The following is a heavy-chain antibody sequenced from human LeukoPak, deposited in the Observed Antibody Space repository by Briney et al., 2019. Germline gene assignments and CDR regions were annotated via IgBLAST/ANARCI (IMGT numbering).Heavy chain of an antibody. D-gene: IGHD6-19*01. J-gene: IGHJ4*02. Sequence: PGGSLRLSCAASGFTFSSYSMNWVRQAPGKGLEWVSHISSSSSTIYYADSVKGRFTISIDNAKNSLYLQMNSLRAEDTAVYYCARVAGIAVAGASYYFDYWGQGTLVTVSS. V-gene: IGHV3-48*01. CDR3: ARVAGIAVAGASYYFDY. CDR2: ISSSSSTI. CDR1: GFTFSSYS.